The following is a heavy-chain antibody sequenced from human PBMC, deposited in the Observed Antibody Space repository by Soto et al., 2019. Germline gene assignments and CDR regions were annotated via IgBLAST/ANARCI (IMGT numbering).Heavy chain of an antibody. J-gene: IGHJ6*02. V-gene: IGHV4-31*03. CDR3: GRVGWGLDEDYYYYYGMDV. CDR1: GGSISSGGYY. D-gene: IGHD3-16*01. Sequence: QVQLQESGPGLVKPSQTLSLTCTVSGGSISSGGYYWSWIRQHPGKGLEWIGYIYYSGSTYYNPSLKSRVTISVDTSKIQCSLKLSSVTAADTAVYYCGRVGWGLDEDYYYYYGMDVWGQGTTVTVS. CDR2: IYYSGST.